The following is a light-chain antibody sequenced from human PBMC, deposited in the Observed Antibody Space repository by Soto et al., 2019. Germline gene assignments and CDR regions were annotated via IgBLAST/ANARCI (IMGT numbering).Light chain of an antibody. Sequence: QSVLTQPPSMSGAPGQRVTISCTGSSSNIGAGYDVHWYQQLPGTAPKLLIYGNINRPSGVPDRFSGPKSGTSASLAITGLQAEDEADYYCCSYAGSYTYVFRTGTTVTVL. CDR2: GNI. CDR3: CSYAGSYTYV. CDR1: SSNIGAGYD. J-gene: IGLJ1*01. V-gene: IGLV1-40*01.